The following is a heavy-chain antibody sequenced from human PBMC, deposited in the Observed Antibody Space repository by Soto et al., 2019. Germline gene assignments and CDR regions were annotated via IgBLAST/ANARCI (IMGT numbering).Heavy chain of an antibody. CDR1: GYTFSNYG. CDR2: NSGYNGNT. J-gene: IGHJ1*01. CDR3: ARGGSTWSAEYYQH. D-gene: IGHD6-13*01. V-gene: IGHV1-18*01. Sequence: QVHLVQSGAEVKKPGASVKVSCKASGYTFSNYGISWVRQAPGQGPEWMGWNSGYNGNTKYAQSLQGRDTIATDTSTSTAYLELRSLRSDDTAIYYCARGGSTWSAEYYQHWGQGTVVIVSS.